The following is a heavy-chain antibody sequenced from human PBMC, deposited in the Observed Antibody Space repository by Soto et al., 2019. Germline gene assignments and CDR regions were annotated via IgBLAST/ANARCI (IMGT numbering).Heavy chain of an antibody. CDR2: IYYSGST. Sequence: QVQLQESGPGLVKPSQTLSLTCTVSSASISNNSYYWAWIRQSSGKDLEWVGYIYYSGSTYYNPSLKSRLTISVDTSDNHFSLKLTSVTAADTAVYFCARVAMSGMHFYFDNWGPGTLVTVSS. CDR3: ARVAMSGMHFYFDN. V-gene: IGHV4-31*03. CDR1: SASISNNSYY. J-gene: IGHJ4*02.